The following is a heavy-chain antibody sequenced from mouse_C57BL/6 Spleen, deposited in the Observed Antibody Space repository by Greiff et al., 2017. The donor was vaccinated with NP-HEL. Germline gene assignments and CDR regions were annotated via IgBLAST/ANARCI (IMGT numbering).Heavy chain of an antibody. CDR2: INPSTGGT. Sequence: EVQLQQSGPELVKPGASVKISCKASGYSFTGYYMNWVKQSPEKSLEWIGEINPSTGGTTYNQKFKAKATLTVDKSSSTAYMQLKSLTSEDSAVYYCARRGYDGDFDYWGQGTTLTVSS. D-gene: IGHD2-2*01. V-gene: IGHV1-42*01. J-gene: IGHJ2*01. CDR1: GYSFTGYY. CDR3: ARRGYDGDFDY.